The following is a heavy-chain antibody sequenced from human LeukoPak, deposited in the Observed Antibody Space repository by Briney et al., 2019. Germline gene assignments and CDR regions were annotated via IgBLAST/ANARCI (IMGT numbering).Heavy chain of an antibody. J-gene: IGHJ6*03. CDR1: GGSISSGGYY. CDR3: ARLGGAAMAYYYYYYMDV. Sequence: PSETLSLTCTVSGGSISSGGYYWSWIRQPPGKGLEWIGYIYHSGSTYYNPSLKSRVTISVDRSKNQFSLKLSSVTAADTAVYYCARLGGAAMAYYYYYYMDVWGKGTTVTVSS. V-gene: IGHV4-30-2*01. CDR2: IYHSGST. D-gene: IGHD5-18*01.